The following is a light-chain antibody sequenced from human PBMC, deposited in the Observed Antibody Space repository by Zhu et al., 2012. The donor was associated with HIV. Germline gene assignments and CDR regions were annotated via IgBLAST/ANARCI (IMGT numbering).Light chain of an antibody. V-gene: IGKV3D-15*01. CDR1: QSVGTN. CDR2: RAS. CDR3: QQYNNWPST. J-gene: IGKJ1*01. Sequence: ETVMTQSPATLSVSPGERSTLSCRASQSVGTNLAWYQQKPGQVPRLLISRASTRATGIPDRFSGSGSGTDFTLTISSLQSEDFAVYYCQQYNNWPSTFGQGTEGGN.